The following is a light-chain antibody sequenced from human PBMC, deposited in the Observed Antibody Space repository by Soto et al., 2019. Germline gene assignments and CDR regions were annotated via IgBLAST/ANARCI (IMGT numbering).Light chain of an antibody. CDR2: DAS. CDR1: QSVSSY. Sequence: EIVLTQSPATLSLSPGERATLSCRASQSVSSYLAWYQQKPGQAPRLLIYDASNRETGIPARFSGSGSGTDFPLTISSLEPEDFAVYYCQQRSNWPGTFGQGTKLEIK. V-gene: IGKV3-11*01. CDR3: QQRSNWPGT. J-gene: IGKJ2*01.